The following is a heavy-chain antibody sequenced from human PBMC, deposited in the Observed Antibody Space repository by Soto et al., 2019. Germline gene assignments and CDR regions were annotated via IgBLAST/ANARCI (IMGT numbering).Heavy chain of an antibody. J-gene: IGHJ6*02. Sequence: QGQLVQSGGEAEKPGASVKVSCKASGYTFTRYGISWVRQAPGQGLEWMGWISGYNGDTNYAQKFQGRVTMTIDTSTSTAYMELRSLTSDDTAVYYSAKNGQPPYYYYGMDVWGQGTTVTVSS. CDR1: GYTFTRYG. D-gene: IGHD2-8*01. CDR3: AKNGQPPYYYYGMDV. V-gene: IGHV1-18*01. CDR2: ISGYNGDT.